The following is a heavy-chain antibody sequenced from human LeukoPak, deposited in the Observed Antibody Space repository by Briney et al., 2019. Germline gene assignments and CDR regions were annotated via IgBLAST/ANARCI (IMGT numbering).Heavy chain of an antibody. V-gene: IGHV3-7*03. CDR3: ARDLGGGSGSYYPFDP. CDR2: IKQDGSEK. Sequence: GGSLRLSCAASGFTFSSYWMSWVRQAPGKGLEWVANIKQDGSEKYYVDSVKGRFTISRDNAKNSLHLQMNSLRAEDTAVYYCARDLGGGSGSYYPFDPWGQGTLVTVSS. CDR1: GFTFSSYW. J-gene: IGHJ5*02. D-gene: IGHD3-10*01.